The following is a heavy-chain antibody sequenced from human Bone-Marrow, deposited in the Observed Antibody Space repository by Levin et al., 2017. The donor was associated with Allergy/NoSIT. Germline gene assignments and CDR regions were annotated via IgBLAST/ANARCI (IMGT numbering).Heavy chain of an antibody. D-gene: IGHD2-15*01. CDR1: EFTFSSYA. V-gene: IGHV3-30-3*01. J-gene: IGHJ4*02. CDR2: ISYDGSNS. CDR3: ARDYCSGGDCYSIPGY. Sequence: PGGSLRLSCAASEFTFSSYAMHWVRQAPGKGLEWVAVISYDGSNSYYADSVKGRFTISRDNSKNTLYLQMNSLRAEDTAVYYCARDYCSGGDCYSIPGYWGQGTLVTVSS.